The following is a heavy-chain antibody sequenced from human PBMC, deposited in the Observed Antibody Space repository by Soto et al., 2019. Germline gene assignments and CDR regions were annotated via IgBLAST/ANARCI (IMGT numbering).Heavy chain of an antibody. CDR3: AKEGAEGSGSFVGAFDI. V-gene: IGHV3-30*02. CDR2: IPYDGSYK. CDR1: GFTFSSYV. Sequence: TGGSLRLSCAASGFTFSSYVMHWVRQAPGKGLEWVAVIPYDGSYKYYADSVKGRFTISRDNSKNTLYLQMNSLRAEDTAVYYCAKEGAEGSGSFVGAFDIWGQGTMVTVSS. J-gene: IGHJ3*02. D-gene: IGHD3-10*01.